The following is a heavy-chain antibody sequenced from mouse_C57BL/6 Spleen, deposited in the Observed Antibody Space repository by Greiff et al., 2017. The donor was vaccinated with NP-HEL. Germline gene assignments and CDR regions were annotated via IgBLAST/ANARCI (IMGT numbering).Heavy chain of an antibody. CDR2: INYDGSST. Sequence: EVKLVESEGGLVQPGSSMKLSCTASGFTFSDYYMAWVRQVPEKGLEWVANINYDGSSTYYLDSLKSRFIISRDNAKNILYLQMSSLKSEDTATYYCARAYGNYGAMDYWGQGTSVTVSS. D-gene: IGHD2-1*01. CDR3: ARAYGNYGAMDY. CDR1: GFTFSDYY. V-gene: IGHV5-16*01. J-gene: IGHJ4*01.